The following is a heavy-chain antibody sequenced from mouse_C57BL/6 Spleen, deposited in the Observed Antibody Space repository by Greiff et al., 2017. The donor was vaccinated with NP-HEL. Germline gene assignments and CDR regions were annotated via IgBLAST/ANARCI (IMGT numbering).Heavy chain of an antibody. CDR3: ARSWGTVVATRDAMDY. Sequence: QVQLQQPGAELVKPGASVKMSCKASGYTFTSYWITWVKQRPGQGLEWIGDIYPGSGSTNYNEKFKSKATLTVDTSSSTAYMQLSSLTSEDSAVYYCARSWGTVVATRDAMDYWGQGTSVTVSS. J-gene: IGHJ4*01. CDR1: GYTFTSYW. D-gene: IGHD1-1*01. CDR2: IYPGSGST. V-gene: IGHV1-55*01.